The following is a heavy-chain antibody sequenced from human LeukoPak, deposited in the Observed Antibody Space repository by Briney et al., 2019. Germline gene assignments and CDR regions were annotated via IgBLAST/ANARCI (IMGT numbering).Heavy chain of an antibody. CDR1: GFTFSSYS. V-gene: IGHV3-23*01. Sequence: GGSLRLSCAASGFTFSSYSMNWVRQAPGKGLEWVSGISGSGGNTYYADSVKGRFTISRDNSKNTLYLQMNSLRAEDTAVYYCASPRPYCSGGSCYSNFDYWGQGTLVTVSS. CDR2: ISGSGGNT. J-gene: IGHJ4*02. D-gene: IGHD2-15*01. CDR3: ASPRPYCSGGSCYSNFDY.